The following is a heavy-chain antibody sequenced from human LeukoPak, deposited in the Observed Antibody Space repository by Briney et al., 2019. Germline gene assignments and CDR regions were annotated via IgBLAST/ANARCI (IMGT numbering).Heavy chain of an antibody. Sequence: PSDTLSLTCTVSDGFITNYYWSWVRQPPGKGLEFIGYVHYSGSTNYNPSLKSRVTISVDTSKNQFSLKLSSVTAADTAVYYCARGRPREDYVWGSYRGGRYYFDYWGQGTLVTVSS. J-gene: IGHJ4*02. CDR1: DGFITNYY. D-gene: IGHD3-16*02. V-gene: IGHV4-59*08. CDR2: VHYSGST. CDR3: ARGRPREDYVWGSYRGGRYYFDY.